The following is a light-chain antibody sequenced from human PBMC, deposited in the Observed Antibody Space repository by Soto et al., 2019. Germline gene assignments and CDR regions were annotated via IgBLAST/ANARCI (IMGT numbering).Light chain of an antibody. V-gene: IGKV3-20*01. CDR1: QSVGNRH. J-gene: IGKJ5*01. Sequence: ETVLTQSPGTLYFSPGERATLSCRASQSVGNRHVAWYQQRRGLPPRLLIYGASNRATGIPDRFSGSGSGADFTLTISRLEPEDFAVYFCQQYGNSPPGTFGQGTRL. CDR3: QQYGNSPPGT. CDR2: GAS.